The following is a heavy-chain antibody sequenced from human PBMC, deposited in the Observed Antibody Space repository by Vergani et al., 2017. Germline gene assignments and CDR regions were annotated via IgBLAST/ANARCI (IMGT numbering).Heavy chain of an antibody. CDR1: GYTFTGYY. V-gene: IGHV1-2*04. D-gene: IGHD3-22*01. Sequence: QVQLVQSGAEVKKPGASVKVSCKASGYTFTGYYMHWVRQAPGQGLEWMGWINPNSGGTNYAQKFQGWVTMTRDTSISTAYMELSRLSSDDTAVYYCARVSHYYDSSGYTFDPWGQGTLVTVSS. CDR3: ARVSHYYDSSGYTFDP. J-gene: IGHJ5*02. CDR2: INPNSGGT.